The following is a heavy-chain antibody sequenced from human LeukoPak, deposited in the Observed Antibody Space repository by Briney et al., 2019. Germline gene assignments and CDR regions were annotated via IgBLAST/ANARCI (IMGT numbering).Heavy chain of an antibody. D-gene: IGHD2-15*01. Sequence: ETLSLTCTVSGGSISSYYWNWIRQPPGKGLEWVGRIKSKTDGGTTDYAAPVKGRFTISRDDSKNTLYLQMNSLKTEDTAVYYCTRTSTYCSGGSCYFDYWGQGTLVTVSS. CDR1: GGSISSYY. CDR3: TRTSTYCSGGSCYFDY. J-gene: IGHJ4*02. CDR2: IKSKTDGGTT. V-gene: IGHV3-15*07.